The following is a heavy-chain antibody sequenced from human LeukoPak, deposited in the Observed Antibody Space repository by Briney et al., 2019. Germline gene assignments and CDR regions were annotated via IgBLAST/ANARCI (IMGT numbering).Heavy chain of an antibody. V-gene: IGHV3-33*01. CDR3: AREPYHYHGSGSYPLY. CDR2: IWYDGSNK. Sequence: PGGSLRLSCAASGYTFSSHGMHWVRQTPDEGLEWVAVIWYDGSNKYYADSVKGRFTISRDNSQNTLYLQMNSLRAEDTAVYYCAREPYHYHGSGSYPLYWGQGTLVTVSS. CDR1: GYTFSSHG. J-gene: IGHJ4*02. D-gene: IGHD3-10*01.